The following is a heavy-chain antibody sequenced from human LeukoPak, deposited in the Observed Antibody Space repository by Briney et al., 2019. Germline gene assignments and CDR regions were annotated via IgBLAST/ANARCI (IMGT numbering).Heavy chain of an antibody. D-gene: IGHD3-22*01. CDR3: ARGGSGYEKYTSYYYYGMDV. J-gene: IGHJ6*02. V-gene: IGHV4-59*01. CDR1: GGSISSYY. Sequence: SETLSLTCTVSGGSISSYYWSWIRQTPGKGLEWIGYIYYSGSTNYNPSLKSRVTISVDTSKNQFSLKLSSVTAADTAVYYCARGGSGYEKYTSYYYYGMDVWGQGTTVTVSS. CDR2: IYYSGST.